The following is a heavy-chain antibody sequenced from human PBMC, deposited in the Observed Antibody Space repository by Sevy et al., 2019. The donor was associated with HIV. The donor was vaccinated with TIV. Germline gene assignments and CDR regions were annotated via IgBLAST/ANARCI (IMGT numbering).Heavy chain of an antibody. CDR3: AKCSDSSGYYRYDCIDF. CDR1: GFTFSSYG. CDR2: IANDGSNK. V-gene: IGHV3-30*18. Sequence: GGSLRLSCATSGFTFSSYGMHWVRQAPGKGLEWVAFIANDGSNKYYADSVKGRFTISRDNAKNTLHLQMNSLRPEDRAGYYCAKCSDSSGYYRYDCIDFWGQGTTVTVSS. J-gene: IGHJ6*02. D-gene: IGHD3-22*01.